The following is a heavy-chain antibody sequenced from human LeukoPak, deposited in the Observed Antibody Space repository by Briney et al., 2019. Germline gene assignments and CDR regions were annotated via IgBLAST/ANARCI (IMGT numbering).Heavy chain of an antibody. V-gene: IGHV4-59*01. D-gene: IGHD1-1*01. J-gene: IGHJ5*02. CDR1: GGSISSYY. Sequence: PSETLSLTCTVSGGSISSYYWSWIRQPPGKGQEWIGYIYYSGSTNYNPSLKSRVTISVDTSKNQFSLKLSSVTAADTAVYYCARVERTWFDPWGQGTLVTVSS. CDR3: ARVERTWFDP. CDR2: IYYSGST.